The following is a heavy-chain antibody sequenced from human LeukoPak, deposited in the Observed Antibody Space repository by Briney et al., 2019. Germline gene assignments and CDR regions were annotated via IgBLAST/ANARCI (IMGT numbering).Heavy chain of an antibody. V-gene: IGHV3-23*01. CDR2: VSDGGGST. CDR3: ATGGYSGLFLFNY. Sequence: GGSLRLSCAASGFNFGNYAMSWVRQAPGKGLEWVSGVSDGGGSTHYADSVKGRFTISRDTSKNTLYLQMNSLRVEDTAVYFCATGGYSGLFLFNYWGQGTLVTVSS. CDR1: GFNFGNYA. J-gene: IGHJ4*02. D-gene: IGHD1-26*01.